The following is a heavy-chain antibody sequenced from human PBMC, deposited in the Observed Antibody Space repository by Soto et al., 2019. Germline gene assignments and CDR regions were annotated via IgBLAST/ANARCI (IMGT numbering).Heavy chain of an antibody. J-gene: IGHJ5*02. CDR2: ITPSGGST. V-gene: IGHV1-46*01. CDR3: ARDAVRDVITKWWFEP. Sequence: QVQLVQSGAEVKRPGASVKVSCKASGYTLITHYMHWVRQAPGQGLEWMGIITPSGGSTSYAQKFQGRVTMTTDTSTNTVYTKLSSLRSEHTAVYYCARDAVRDVITKWWFEPWGQGTLVSVSS. D-gene: IGHD3-10*01. CDR1: GYTLITHY.